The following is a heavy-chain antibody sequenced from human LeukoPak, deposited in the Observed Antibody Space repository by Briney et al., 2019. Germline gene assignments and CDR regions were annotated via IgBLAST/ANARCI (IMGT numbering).Heavy chain of an antibody. Sequence: GALRLSCAASGFTFSSYAMSWVRQAPGKGLEWVSAISGSGGSTYYADSVKGRFTISRDNSKNTLYLQMNSLRAEDTAVYYCARMAYCSSTSCYHRYAFDIWGQGTMVTVSS. CDR2: ISGSGGST. CDR1: GFTFSSYA. D-gene: IGHD2-2*01. CDR3: ARMAYCSSTSCYHRYAFDI. V-gene: IGHV3-23*01. J-gene: IGHJ3*02.